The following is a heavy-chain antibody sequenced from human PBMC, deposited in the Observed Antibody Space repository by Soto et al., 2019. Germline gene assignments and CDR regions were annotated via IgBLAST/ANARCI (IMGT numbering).Heavy chain of an antibody. V-gene: IGHV1-69*13. CDR1: GGTFSSYA. Sequence: SVKVSWKASGGTFSSYAISWVRQAPGQGLEWMGGIIPIFGTANYAQKFQGRVTITADESTSTAYMELSSLRSEDRAVYYCAYNLPAASYYYCMDVWGQGPTVTVSS. CDR3: AYNLPAASYYYCMDV. CDR2: IIPIFGTA. D-gene: IGHD2-2*01. J-gene: IGHJ6*02.